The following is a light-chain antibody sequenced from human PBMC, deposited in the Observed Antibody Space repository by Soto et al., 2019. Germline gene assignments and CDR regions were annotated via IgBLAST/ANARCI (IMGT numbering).Light chain of an antibody. CDR2: TAS. Sequence: DIQMTQSPSSRSASVGDRVTITCRASQGISNYLAWYQQKPGKVPKLLIYTASTLQPGVPSRFSGSGSGTDYTLTITSLQPEDVATYYCQKYNSAPLTFGGGTKVEIK. V-gene: IGKV1-27*01. J-gene: IGKJ4*01. CDR3: QKYNSAPLT. CDR1: QGISNY.